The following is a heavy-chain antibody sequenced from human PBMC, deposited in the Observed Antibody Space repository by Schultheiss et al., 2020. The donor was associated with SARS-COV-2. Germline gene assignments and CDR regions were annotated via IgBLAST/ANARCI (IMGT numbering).Heavy chain of an antibody. CDR2: ISYSGST. V-gene: IGHV4-39*07. J-gene: IGHJ3*02. CDR1: GGSISSSSYY. D-gene: IGHD3-10*01. CDR3: ARDSGSLDAFDI. Sequence: SETLSLTCTVSGGSISSSSYYWGWIRQPPGKGLEWIGSISYSGSTFYNPSLKTRLTISVDRSKNQFSLKLSSVTAADTAVYYCARDSGSLDAFDIWGQGTMVTVSS.